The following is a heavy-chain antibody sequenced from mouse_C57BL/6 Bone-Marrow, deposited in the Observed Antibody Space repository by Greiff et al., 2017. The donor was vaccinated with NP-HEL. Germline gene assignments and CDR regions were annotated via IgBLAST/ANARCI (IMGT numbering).Heavy chain of an antibody. CDR3: AICGSSWYFDV. Sequence: QVQLQQPGAELVKPGASVKMSCKASGYTFTSYWITWVKQRPGQGLEWIGDIYPGSGSTNYNEKFKSTATLTVDTSDSTAYMQLSSLTAEDSSVYYCAICGSSWYFDVWGTGTTVTVSS. J-gene: IGHJ1*03. V-gene: IGHV1-55*01. CDR1: GYTFTSYW. D-gene: IGHD1-1*01. CDR2: IYPGSGST.